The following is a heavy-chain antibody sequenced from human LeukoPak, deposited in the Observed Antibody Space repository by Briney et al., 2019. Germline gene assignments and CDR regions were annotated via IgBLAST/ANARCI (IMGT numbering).Heavy chain of an antibody. CDR3: AKDSSSWYAFDY. CDR2: IWYDGSNK. CDR1: GFTFSSYG. V-gene: IGHV3-33*06. J-gene: IGHJ4*02. Sequence: PGGSLRLSCAASGFTFSSYGMHWVRQAPGMGLEWVAVIWYDGSNKYYADSVKGRFTISRDNSKNTLYLQMNSLRAEDTAVYYCAKDSSSWYAFDYWGQGTLVTVSS. D-gene: IGHD6-13*01.